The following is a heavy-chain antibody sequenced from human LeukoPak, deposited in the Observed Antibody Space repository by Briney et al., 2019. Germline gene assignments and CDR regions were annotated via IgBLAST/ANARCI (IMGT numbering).Heavy chain of an antibody. Sequence: ASVKVSCKASGYTFTGYYMHWVRQAPGQGLEWMGRINPNSCGTNYAQKFQGRVTMTRDTSISTAYMELSRLSSDHRAVEDWSRVEGIQLWSTGHYWGQATLVTVSS. CDR3: SRVEGIQLWSTGHY. CDR2: INPNSCGT. CDR1: GYTFTGYY. D-gene: IGHD5-18*01. J-gene: IGHJ4*02. V-gene: IGHV1-2*06.